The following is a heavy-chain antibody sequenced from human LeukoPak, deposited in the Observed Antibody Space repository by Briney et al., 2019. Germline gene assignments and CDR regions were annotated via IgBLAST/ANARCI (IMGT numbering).Heavy chain of an antibody. CDR1: GYTFTSYG. V-gene: IGHV1-18*01. CDR3: ARRGSSWFPYNWFDP. Sequence: GASVKVSCKASGYTFTSYGISWVRQAPGQGLEWMGWISVYNGNTNYAQKLQGRVTMTTDTSASTAYMELRSLRSDDTAVYYCARRGSSWFPYNWFDPWGQGTLVTVSS. J-gene: IGHJ5*02. D-gene: IGHD6-13*01. CDR2: ISVYNGNT.